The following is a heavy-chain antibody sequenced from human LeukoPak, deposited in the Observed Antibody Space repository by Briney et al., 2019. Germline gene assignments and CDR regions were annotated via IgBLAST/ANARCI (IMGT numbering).Heavy chain of an antibody. V-gene: IGHV4-39*07. CDR3: ARVYGYCSGGSCYYKGPYYYYYYMDV. CDR2: IYYSGST. CDR1: GDSISSSSYY. J-gene: IGHJ6*03. Sequence: PSETLSLTCTVSGDSISSSSYYWGWIRQPPGKGLEWIGSIYYSGSTYYNPSLKSRVTISVDTSKNQFSLKLSSVTAADTAVYYCARVYGYCSGGSCYYKGPYYYYYYMDVWGKGTTVTVSS. D-gene: IGHD2-15*01.